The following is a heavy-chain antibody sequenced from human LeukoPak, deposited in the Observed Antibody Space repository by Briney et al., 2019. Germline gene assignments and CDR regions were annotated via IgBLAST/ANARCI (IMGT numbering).Heavy chain of an antibody. CDR3: AKESQY. J-gene: IGHJ4*02. CDR1: GFTFNNYD. CDR2: ISFDGSNK. Sequence: PGGSLRLSCAASGFTFNNYDMHWVRRAPGKGLEWVAFISFDGSNKYYADSVKGRFTISRDNSKNTVYLQMNSLRGEDTAVYYCAKESQYWGQGTLATVSS. V-gene: IGHV3-30*18.